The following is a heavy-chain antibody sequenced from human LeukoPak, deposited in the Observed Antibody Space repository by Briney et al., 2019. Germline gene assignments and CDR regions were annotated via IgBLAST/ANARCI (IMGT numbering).Heavy chain of an antibody. V-gene: IGHV3-7*01. CDR1: GFTFSSYW. CDR2: IKQDGSEK. D-gene: IGHD6-13*01. Sequence: GGSLRLSCAASGFTFSSYWMSWVRQAPGKGLEWVANIKQDGSEKHYVDSVKGRFTISRDNAKNSLFLQMNSLRAEDTAVYFCARVKQQLVRLLGRDTTYYYYYYMDVWGKGTTVTVSS. CDR3: ARVKQQLVRLLGRDTTYYYYYYMDV. J-gene: IGHJ6*03.